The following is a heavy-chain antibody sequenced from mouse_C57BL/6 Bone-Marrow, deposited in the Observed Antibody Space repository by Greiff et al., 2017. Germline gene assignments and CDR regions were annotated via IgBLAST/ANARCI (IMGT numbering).Heavy chain of an antibody. CDR1: GYTFTDYE. CDR3: TRGENLLWSREGYCDY. D-gene: IGHD2-2*01. Sequence: QVQLQQSGAELVRPGASVTLSCKASGYTFTDYEMHWVKQTPVHGLEWIGAIDPETGGTAYNQKFKGKAILTADKSSSTDYMELRSLTSEDSAVYYCTRGENLLWSREGYCDYWGQGTTLTVSS. CDR2: IDPETGGT. J-gene: IGHJ2*01. V-gene: IGHV1-15*01.